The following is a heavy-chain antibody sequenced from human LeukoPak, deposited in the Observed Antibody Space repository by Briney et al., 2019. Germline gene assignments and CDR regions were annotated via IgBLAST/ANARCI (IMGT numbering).Heavy chain of an antibody. Sequence: SQTLSLTCTVSGGSISSGSYYWSWIRHPAGKGLEWIGRIYTSGSTNYNPSLKSRVTISVDTSKNQFSLKLSSVTAADTAVYYCARAPRDGYNLIDYWGQGTLVTVSS. CDR1: GGSISSGSYY. J-gene: IGHJ4*02. V-gene: IGHV4-61*02. CDR3: ARAPRDGYNLIDY. CDR2: IYTSGST. D-gene: IGHD5-24*01.